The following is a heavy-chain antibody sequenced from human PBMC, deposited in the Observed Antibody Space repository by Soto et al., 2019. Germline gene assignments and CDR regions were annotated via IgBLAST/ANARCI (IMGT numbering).Heavy chain of an antibody. CDR1: GCSISSYY. Sequence: SETLSLTCTVSGCSISSYYWSWIRQPPGKGLEWIGYIYYSGSTNYNPSLKSRVTISVDTSKNQFSPKLSSVTAADTAVYYCARVLASGYDILTGWGSYYFDYWGQGTLVTVSS. CDR2: IYYSGST. V-gene: IGHV4-59*01. D-gene: IGHD3-9*01. CDR3: ARVLASGYDILTGWGSYYFDY. J-gene: IGHJ4*02.